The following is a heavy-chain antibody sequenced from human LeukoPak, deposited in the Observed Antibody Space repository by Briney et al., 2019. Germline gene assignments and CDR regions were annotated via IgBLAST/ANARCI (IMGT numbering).Heavy chain of an antibody. J-gene: IGHJ4*02. Sequence: SETLSLTCTVSGGSISSSNWWSWIRQPPGKGLEWIGEIYHSGSTNYNPSLKSRVTISVDTSKNQFSLKLSSVTAADTAVYYCAKYSSSWAVLFDYWGQGTLVTVSS. CDR3: AKYSSSWAVLFDY. D-gene: IGHD6-13*01. V-gene: IGHV4-4*02. CDR1: GGSISSSNW. CDR2: IYHSGST.